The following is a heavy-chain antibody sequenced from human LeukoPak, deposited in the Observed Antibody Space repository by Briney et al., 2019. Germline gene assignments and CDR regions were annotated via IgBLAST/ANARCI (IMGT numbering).Heavy chain of an antibody. D-gene: IGHD4-17*01. Sequence: PGGSLRLSCAASGFTFSSYAMHWVRQAPGKGLEWVAVISYDGSNKYYADSVKGRFTISRDNSKNTLYLQMNSLRAEDTAVYYCARDSDYAYYFDYWGQGSLVTVSS. J-gene: IGHJ4*02. CDR2: ISYDGSNK. CDR1: GFTFSSYA. V-gene: IGHV3-30-3*01. CDR3: ARDSDYAYYFDY.